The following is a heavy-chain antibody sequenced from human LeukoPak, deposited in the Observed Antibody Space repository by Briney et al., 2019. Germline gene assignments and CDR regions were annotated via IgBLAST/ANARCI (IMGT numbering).Heavy chain of an antibody. CDR2: INPQSGAT. V-gene: IGHV1-2*02. CDR3: ARGGDDSGLYFAY. CDR1: GYTFTGVY. Sequence: ASVKVSCEASGYTFTGVYIHWVRQAPGQGLEWMAWINPQSGATNYAQKFRGRVTMTRDVSISTAYMEVTSLTFDDTAVYYCARGGDDSGLYFAYWGQGTLVTFSS. J-gene: IGHJ4*02. D-gene: IGHD3-22*01.